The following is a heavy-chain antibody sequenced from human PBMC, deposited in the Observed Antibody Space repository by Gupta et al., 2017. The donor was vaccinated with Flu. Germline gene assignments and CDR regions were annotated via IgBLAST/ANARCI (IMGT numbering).Heavy chain of an antibody. CDR2: ISSGGHTI. J-gene: IGHJ3*02. V-gene: IGHV3-11*04. CDR3: ASGYRGTFDI. Sequence: QVHLVESGGGLVKPGGSLRLSCAASGFTFSDYHMSWIRQAPGEGLEWVSYISSGGHTIYYADSVKGRFTISRDNAKNSLYLRMNSLRADDTAVFYCASGYRGTFDIWGQGTMVTVSS. CDR1: GFTFSDYH. D-gene: IGHD6-13*01.